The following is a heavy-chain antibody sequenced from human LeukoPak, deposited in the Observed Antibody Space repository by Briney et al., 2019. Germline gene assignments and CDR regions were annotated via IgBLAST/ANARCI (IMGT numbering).Heavy chain of an antibody. CDR3: ARASPSTYYDFWSG. V-gene: IGHV3-53*01. J-gene: IGHJ4*02. D-gene: IGHD3-3*01. Sequence: GGSLRLSCAASGFTVSSNYMSWVRQAPGKGLEWVSVIYSGGSTYYADSVKGRFTISRDNSKNTLYLQMNSLRAEDTAVYYCARASPSTYYDFWSGWGQGTLVTVSS. CDR2: IYSGGST. CDR1: GFTVSSNY.